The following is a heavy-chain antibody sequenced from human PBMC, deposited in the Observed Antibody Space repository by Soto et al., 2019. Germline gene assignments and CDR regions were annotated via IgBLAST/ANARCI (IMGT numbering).Heavy chain of an antibody. CDR2: IIPIFGTA. Sequence: QEQLVQSGAEVKKPGSSVKVSCKASGGIFSSYAISWVRQAPGQGLEWTGGIIPIFGTANYAQKFQGRVTITADESTNIAYMDLSSLKAEDTAIYYCARGGSGYVWFNEFWGQGTLVTVSS. CDR1: GGIFSSYA. CDR3: ARGGSGYVWFNEF. V-gene: IGHV1-69*01. J-gene: IGHJ4*02. D-gene: IGHD3-22*01.